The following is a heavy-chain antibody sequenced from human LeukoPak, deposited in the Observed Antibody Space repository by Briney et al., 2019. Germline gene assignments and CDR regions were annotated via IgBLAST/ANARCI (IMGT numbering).Heavy chain of an antibody. J-gene: IGHJ4*02. Sequence: GGSLRLSCAASGFTFSSYEMNWVRQAPGKGLEWVSYISSSGSTIYYADSVKGRFTISRDNAKNSLYLQMNSLRAEDTAVYYCARRPLIRERGVWVDYWGQGTLVTVSS. D-gene: IGHD3-16*01. CDR3: ARRPLIRERGVWVDY. CDR2: ISSSGSTI. CDR1: GFTFSSYE. V-gene: IGHV3-48*03.